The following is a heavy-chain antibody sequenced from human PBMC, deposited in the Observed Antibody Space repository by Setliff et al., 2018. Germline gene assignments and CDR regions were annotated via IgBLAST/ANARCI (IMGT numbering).Heavy chain of an antibody. J-gene: IGHJ4*02. CDR3: AALPNLQLRWTERVPY. CDR1: GGTFSSYA. V-gene: IGHV1-69*10. D-gene: IGHD4-17*01. CDR2: IIPILGIA. Sequence: GASVKVSCKASGGTFSSYAISWVRQAPGQGLEWMGGIIPILGIANYAQKFQGRVTITADKSTSTAYMELSSLRSEDTAVYYCAALPNLQLRWTERVPYWGQGTLVTVSS.